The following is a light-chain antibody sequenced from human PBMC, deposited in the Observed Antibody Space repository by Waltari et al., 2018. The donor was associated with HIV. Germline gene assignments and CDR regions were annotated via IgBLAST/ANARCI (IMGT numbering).Light chain of an antibody. CDR2: WAF. J-gene: IGKJ4*01. CDR1: EDLSFGRKTY. Sequence: IVVTQFPESLSVSLGERATISCKSSEDLSFGRKTYVAWYQQKPRQPPRLLIYWAFTSQSGVPDRFTGSGSGTDFTLTIDRLQPEDVALYYCQTYYSAQWSFGRGTKLEIK. CDR3: QTYYSAQWS. V-gene: IGKV4-1*01.